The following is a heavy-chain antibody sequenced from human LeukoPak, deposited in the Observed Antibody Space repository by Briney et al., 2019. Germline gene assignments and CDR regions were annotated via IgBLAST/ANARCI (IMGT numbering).Heavy chain of an antibody. V-gene: IGHV1-2*06. D-gene: IGHD3-22*01. CDR3: ARDLYDSSGYKFDY. CDR2: INPNSGGT. J-gene: IGHJ4*02. Sequence: ASVKVSCKSSGYTFTGYYMHWVRQAPGPGLDWMGRINPNSGGTNYAQKFQGRVTMTRDTSISTAYMELSRLRSDDTAVYYCARDLYDSSGYKFDYWGQGTLVTVSS. CDR1: GYTFTGYY.